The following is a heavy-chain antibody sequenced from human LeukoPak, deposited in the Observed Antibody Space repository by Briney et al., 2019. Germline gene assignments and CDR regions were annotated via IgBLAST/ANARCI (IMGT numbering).Heavy chain of an antibody. V-gene: IGHV3-21*01. CDR2: ISSSSSYI. CDR1: GFTFSSYS. CDR3: AGVSSGYSVRD. D-gene: IGHD3-22*01. J-gene: IGHJ4*02. Sequence: GGSLRLSCAASGFTFSSYSMNWVRQAPGKGLEWVSSISSSSSYIYYADSVKGRFTISRDNAKKSLYLQMNSLRAEDTAVYYCAGVSSGYSVRDWGQGTLVTVSS.